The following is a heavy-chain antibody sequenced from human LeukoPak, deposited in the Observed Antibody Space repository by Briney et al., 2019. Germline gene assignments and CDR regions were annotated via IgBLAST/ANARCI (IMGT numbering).Heavy chain of an antibody. J-gene: IGHJ4*02. CDR1: GGSISSYY. Sequence: PSETLSLTCTASGGSISSYYWSWIRQPPGKGLEWIGYIYYSGSTNYNPSLKSRVTISVDTSKNQFSLKLSSVTAADTAVYYCARGLTMVRGDDRDYWGQGTLVTVSS. CDR2: IYYSGST. V-gene: IGHV4-59*01. CDR3: ARGLTMVRGDDRDY. D-gene: IGHD3-10*01.